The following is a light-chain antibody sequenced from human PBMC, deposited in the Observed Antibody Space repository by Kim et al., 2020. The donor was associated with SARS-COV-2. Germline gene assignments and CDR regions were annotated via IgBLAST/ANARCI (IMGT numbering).Light chain of an antibody. CDR1: SLRRYY. Sequence: SSELTQDPAVSVALGQTVRITCQGHSLRRYYASWYQQKPGQAPVLVIYGKNNRPSGIPDRFSGSSSGNTASLTITGAQAEDEADYYCNSRDSSGNHLVFG. J-gene: IGLJ2*01. V-gene: IGLV3-19*01. CDR3: NSRDSSGNHLV. CDR2: GKN.